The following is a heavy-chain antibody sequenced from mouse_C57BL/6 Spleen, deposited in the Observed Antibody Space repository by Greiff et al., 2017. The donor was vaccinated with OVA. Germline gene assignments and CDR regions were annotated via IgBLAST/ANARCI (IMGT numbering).Heavy chain of an antibody. Sequence: EVKLQESGGGLVKPGGSLKLSCAASGFTFSDYGMHWVRQAPEQGLEWVAYISRGSSTTNYADTVKGRFTISGDKAKITLFLQMTSLRSEDAAMCYYARSSYGTFDYWGQGTTLTVSS. CDR1: GFTFSDYG. CDR3: ARSSYGTFDY. CDR2: ISRGSSTT. V-gene: IGHV5-17*01. D-gene: IGHD2-12*01. J-gene: IGHJ2*01.